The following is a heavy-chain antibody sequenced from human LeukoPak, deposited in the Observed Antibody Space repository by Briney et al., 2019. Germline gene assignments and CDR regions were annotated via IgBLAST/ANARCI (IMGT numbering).Heavy chain of an antibody. CDR2: INPNSGGT. CDR3: AREAETTLNWFDP. V-gene: IGHV1-2*02. Sequence: ASVKVSCKASGYTFSGYYMHWVRQAPGQGVEWVGWINPNSGGTKYAQKFQGRVTMTRDTSISTAYMELSRLRSDDTAVYYCAREAETTLNWFDPWGQGTLVTVSS. J-gene: IGHJ5*02. D-gene: IGHD1-1*01. CDR1: GYTFSGYY.